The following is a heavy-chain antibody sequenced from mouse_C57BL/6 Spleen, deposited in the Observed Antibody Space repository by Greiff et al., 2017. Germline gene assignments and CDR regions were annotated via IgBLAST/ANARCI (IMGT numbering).Heavy chain of an antibody. J-gene: IGHJ4*01. V-gene: IGHV5-16*01. CDR3: ARDRRYYDYEDAMDY. D-gene: IGHD2-4*01. Sequence: EVHLVESEGGLVQPGSSMKLSCTASGFTFSDYYMAWVRQVPEKGLEWVANINYDGSSTYYLDSLKSRFIISRDNAKNILYLQMSSLKSGDTATYYCARDRRYYDYEDAMDYWGQGTSVTVSS. CDR2: INYDGSST. CDR1: GFTFSDYY.